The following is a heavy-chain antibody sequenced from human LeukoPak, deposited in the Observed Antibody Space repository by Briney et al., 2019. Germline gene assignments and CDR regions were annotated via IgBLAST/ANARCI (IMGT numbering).Heavy chain of an antibody. Sequence: GGSLRLSCAASGFTFSNYAMHWVRQASGKRLEYVSAISSNGGSTYSANSVKGRFTISRDKSKNTVYLKMGSLRAEDMAVYYCARETRRGDAFDIWGQGTMVTVSS. CDR2: ISSNGGST. J-gene: IGHJ3*02. D-gene: IGHD3-16*01. CDR3: ARETRRGDAFDI. V-gene: IGHV3-64*01. CDR1: GFTFSNYA.